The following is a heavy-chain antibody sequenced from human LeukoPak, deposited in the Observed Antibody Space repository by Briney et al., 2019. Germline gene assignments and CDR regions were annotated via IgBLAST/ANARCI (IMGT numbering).Heavy chain of an antibody. D-gene: IGHD6-13*01. V-gene: IGHV1-18*01. CDR3: ARAAAGPSNNWFDP. CDR2: IGAYNGNT. J-gene: IGHJ5*02. CDR1: GFTFTNYG. Sequence: ASVKVSCKTSGFTFTNYGFSWVRQAPGQRLEWMGWIGAYNGNTNYAQKLQGRVTMTTDTSTSTAYMELRSLRSDDTAVYYCARAAAGPSNNWFDPWGQGTLVTVSS.